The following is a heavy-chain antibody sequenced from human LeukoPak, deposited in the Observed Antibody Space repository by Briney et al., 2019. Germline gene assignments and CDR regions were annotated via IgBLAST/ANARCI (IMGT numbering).Heavy chain of an antibody. CDR3: ARDSEVVVGGSSWFDP. Sequence: GGSLRLFCAASGFTFSSYGMHWVRQAPGKGLEWVAFIRYDGSNKYYADSVKGRFTISRDNSKNTLYLQMNSLRAEDTAVYYCARDSEVVVGGSSWFDPWGQGTLVTVSS. CDR1: GFTFSSYG. D-gene: IGHD2-15*01. V-gene: IGHV3-30*02. J-gene: IGHJ5*02. CDR2: IRYDGSNK.